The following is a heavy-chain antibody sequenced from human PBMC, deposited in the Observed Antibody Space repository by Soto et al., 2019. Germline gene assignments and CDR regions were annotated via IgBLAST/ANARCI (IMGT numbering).Heavy chain of an antibody. D-gene: IGHD3-3*02. CDR1: GYKFGSAW. CDR2: IKPGSSDI. V-gene: IGHV5-51*01. J-gene: IGHJ4*02. Sequence: GASLKISCKGVGYKFGSAWIGWVRQMPGKGLEWMGIIKPGSSDIRYSPSCRGHDTISADEAVSTAYLQWSSLKASDTAMYYCARQLSHICDSWGQGTLVTVSS. CDR3: ARQLSHICDS.